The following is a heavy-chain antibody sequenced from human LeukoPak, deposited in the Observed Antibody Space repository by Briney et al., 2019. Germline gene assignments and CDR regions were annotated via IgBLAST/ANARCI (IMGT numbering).Heavy chain of an antibody. V-gene: IGHV3-30*04. Sequence: PGGSLRLSCAASGFTFSSYAMHWVRQAPGKGLEWVAVISYDGSNKYYADSVKGRFTISRDNSKNTLYLQMNSLRAEDTAVYYCAKDRAGYSSSWPVDYWGQGTLVTVSS. CDR2: ISYDGSNK. CDR3: AKDRAGYSSSWPVDY. CDR1: GFTFSSYA. J-gene: IGHJ4*02. D-gene: IGHD6-13*01.